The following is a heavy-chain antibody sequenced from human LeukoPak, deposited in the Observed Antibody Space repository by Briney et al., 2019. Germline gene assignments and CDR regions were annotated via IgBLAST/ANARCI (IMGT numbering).Heavy chain of an antibody. CDR3: ARAYDILTGYFRGGFDY. CDR2: ITSSSSDT. V-gene: IGHV3-11*05. CDR1: GFTFSDYY. D-gene: IGHD3-9*01. J-gene: IGHJ4*02. Sequence: GGSLRLSCAASGFTFSDYYMSWIRQAPGKGLEWISYITSSSSDTNYADSVKGRFTISRDNAKKSLYLQMNSLRAEDTAVYYCARAYDILTGYFRGGFDYWGQGTLVTVSS.